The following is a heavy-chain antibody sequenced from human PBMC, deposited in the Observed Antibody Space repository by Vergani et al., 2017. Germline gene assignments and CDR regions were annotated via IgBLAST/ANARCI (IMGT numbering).Heavy chain of an antibody. CDR3: ARSYQLYNWFDP. CDR1: GYTFTSYA. D-gene: IGHD2-2*01. Sequence: QVQLVQSGAEVKKPGASVKVSCKASGYTFTSYALHWVRRAPGQRLEWMGWINSGDGDTKYSQKFQGRVTITRDTSARTASMQLSSLRSEDAAVNYCARSYQLYNWFDPWGQGTLVTVSS. J-gene: IGHJ5*02. CDR2: INSGDGDT. V-gene: IGHV1-3*04.